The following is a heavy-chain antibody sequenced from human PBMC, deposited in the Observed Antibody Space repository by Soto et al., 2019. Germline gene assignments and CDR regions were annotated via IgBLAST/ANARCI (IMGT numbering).Heavy chain of an antibody. Sequence: SETLSLTCTVSGGSISSSNKYWGWSRQPPGKGLEWIGTIYYSGSTYYNPSLKSRVTISVDTSKNQFSLKLTSVTAADTAVYYCARRSGYNFYYNYYGMDVWGQGTTVTVSS. CDR2: IYYSGST. D-gene: IGHD3-22*01. J-gene: IGHJ6*02. V-gene: IGHV4-39*01. CDR1: GGSISSSNKY. CDR3: ARRSGYNFYYNYYGMDV.